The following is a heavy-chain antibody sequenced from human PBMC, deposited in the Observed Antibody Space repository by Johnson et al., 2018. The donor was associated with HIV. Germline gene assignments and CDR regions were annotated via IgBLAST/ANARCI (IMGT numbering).Heavy chain of an antibody. J-gene: IGHJ3*02. Sequence: EVQLVESGGGLVQPGRSLRLSCTTSGFTFGDYAMYWVRQAPGKGLEYVSAISSNGGSTYYANSGKGRFTISRDNSKNTLYLQMGSLRAEDMAVYYCAREGRGRSSGAFDIWGQGTMVTVSS. CDR1: GFTFGDYA. D-gene: IGHD6-6*01. V-gene: IGHV3-64*01. CDR2: ISSNGGST. CDR3: AREGRGRSSGAFDI.